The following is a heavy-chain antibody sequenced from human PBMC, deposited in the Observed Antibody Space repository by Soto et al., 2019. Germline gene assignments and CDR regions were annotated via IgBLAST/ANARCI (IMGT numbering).Heavy chain of an antibody. CDR1: GYSFTSHW. J-gene: IGHJ4*02. D-gene: IGHD5-18*01. CDR2: IYPGDSDT. Sequence: PGESLKISCNGSGYSFTSHWIGWVRQTPGRGLEWMGIIYPGDSDTRYSPSFQGQVTISADQSITTAYLLWSSLKAADTAIYYCARQVEDGYSYGYGYWGQGTLVTAPQ. CDR3: ARQVEDGYSYGYGY. V-gene: IGHV5-51*01.